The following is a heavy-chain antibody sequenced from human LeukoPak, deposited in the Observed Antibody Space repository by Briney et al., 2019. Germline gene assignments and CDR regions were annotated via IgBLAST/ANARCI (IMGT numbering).Heavy chain of an antibody. Sequence: PGGSLRLSCAASGFTFSSYSMNWVRQAPGKGLEWVSYISSTSSPIYYADSVKGRFTLSRDNAKNSLSLQMNSLRAEDTAIYYCARENNYHFDYWGQGTLVTVSS. CDR1: GFTFSSYS. CDR2: ISSTSSPI. V-gene: IGHV3-48*04. J-gene: IGHJ4*02. CDR3: ARENNYHFDY. D-gene: IGHD1-20*01.